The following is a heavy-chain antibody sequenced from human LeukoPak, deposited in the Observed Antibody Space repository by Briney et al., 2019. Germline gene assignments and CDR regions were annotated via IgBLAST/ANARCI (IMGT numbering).Heavy chain of an antibody. CDR3: ARADSSGYYVLDY. Sequence: PGGSLRLFCAASGFTFSSYEMNWVRQAPGKGLEWVSYISSSGSTIYYADSVKGRFTISRDNAKNSLYLQMNSLRAEDTAVYYCARADSSGYYVLDYWGQGTLVTVSS. V-gene: IGHV3-48*03. D-gene: IGHD3-22*01. CDR2: ISSSGSTI. J-gene: IGHJ4*02. CDR1: GFTFSSYE.